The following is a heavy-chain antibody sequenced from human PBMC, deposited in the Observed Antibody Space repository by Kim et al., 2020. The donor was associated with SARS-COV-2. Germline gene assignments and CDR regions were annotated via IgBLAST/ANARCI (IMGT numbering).Heavy chain of an antibody. CDR3: ATSTTVTTGGWFDP. V-gene: IGHV1-24*01. J-gene: IGHJ5*02. Sequence: AQQFQGRVTMTEDTSTDTAYMELSSLRSEDTAVYYCATSTTVTTGGWFDPWGQGTLVTVSS. D-gene: IGHD4-17*01.